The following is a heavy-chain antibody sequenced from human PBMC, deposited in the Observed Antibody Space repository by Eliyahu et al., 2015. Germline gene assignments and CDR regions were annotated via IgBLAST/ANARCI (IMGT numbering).Heavy chain of an antibody. D-gene: IGHD2-2*01. V-gene: IGHV4-34*01. CDR1: GGSFSGYX. Sequence: QVQLQQWGAGLLKPSETLSLXCAVYGGSFSGYXWXWIRQPPGKGLEWIGEINHSGSTNYNPSLKSRVTISVDTSKNQFSLKLSSVTAADTAVYYCARVSGYCSSTSCYDPNYYYYGMDVWGQGTTVTVSS. CDR2: INHSGST. J-gene: IGHJ6*02. CDR3: ARVSGYCSSTSCYDPNYYYYGMDV.